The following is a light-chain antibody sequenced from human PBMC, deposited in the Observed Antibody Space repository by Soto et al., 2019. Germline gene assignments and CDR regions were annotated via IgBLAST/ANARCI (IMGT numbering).Light chain of an antibody. CDR3: QQYDDLQIN. V-gene: IGKV1-33*01. Sequence: DIQMTQSPSSLSASVGDRVTITCQASQDIDKFLNWYQQKPGKAPKLLIDDASNLETGVPSRFSGSGSGTHFTFTISSLQPEDIATYYCQQYDDLQINCGPGTRLEIK. J-gene: IGKJ5*01. CDR2: DAS. CDR1: QDIDKF.